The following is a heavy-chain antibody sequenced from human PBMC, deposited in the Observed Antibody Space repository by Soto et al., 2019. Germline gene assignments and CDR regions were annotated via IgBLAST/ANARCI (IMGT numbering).Heavy chain of an antibody. CDR1: GFTVNNNY. CDR3: ARDKS. CDR2: IYSGDST. V-gene: IGHV3-53*02. J-gene: IGHJ5*02. Sequence: EVQLVETGGGLIQPGGSLRLSCAASGFTVNNNYMGWDRQAPGKGLEWVSLIYSGDSTYYTDSVKGRFTISRDNSKNTLYLQMSSLRAEDTAVYYCARDKSWGPGTLVTVSS.